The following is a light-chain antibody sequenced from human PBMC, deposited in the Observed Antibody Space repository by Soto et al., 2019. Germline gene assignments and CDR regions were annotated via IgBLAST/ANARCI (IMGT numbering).Light chain of an antibody. J-gene: IGKJ3*01. CDR2: KAS. CDR3: QQYNSYV. V-gene: IGKV1-5*03. Sequence: DVQMTQTPSSLSASVGDRVILTCRASQSIGNWLAWYQQKPGKAPKLLIYKASSLESGVPTRFSGSGSETDFTLTISSLQPEDFATYYCQQYNSYVFGPGTKVDI. CDR1: QSIGNW.